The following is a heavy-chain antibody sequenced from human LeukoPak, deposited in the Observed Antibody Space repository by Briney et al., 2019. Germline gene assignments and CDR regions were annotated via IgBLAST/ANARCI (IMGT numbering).Heavy chain of an antibody. J-gene: IGHJ6*02. CDR2: ISAYNGNT. Sequence: ASVKVSCKASGYTFTSYGISWVRQAPGQGLEWMGWISAYNGNTNYAQKLQGRVTMTTDTSTSTAYMELRSLRSDDTAVYYCARVPEWYSSSWYYYYYYYGMDVWGQGTTVTVSS. V-gene: IGHV1-18*01. D-gene: IGHD6-13*01. CDR1: GYTFTSYG. CDR3: ARVPEWYSSSWYYYYYYYGMDV.